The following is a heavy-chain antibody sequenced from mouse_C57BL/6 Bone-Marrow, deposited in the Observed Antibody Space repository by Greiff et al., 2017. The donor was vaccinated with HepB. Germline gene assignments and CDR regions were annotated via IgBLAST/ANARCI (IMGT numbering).Heavy chain of an antibody. Sequence: QVQLQQPGAELVMPGASVKLSCKASGYTFTSYWMHWVKQRPGQGLEWIGEIDPSDSYTNYNQTFKGKSTLTVDKSSSTAYMQLSSLTSEDSAVYYCARDGYYGSYAMDYWGQGTSVTVSS. CDR1: GYTFTSYW. D-gene: IGHD1-1*01. CDR3: ARDGYYGSYAMDY. V-gene: IGHV1-69*01. J-gene: IGHJ4*01. CDR2: IDPSDSYT.